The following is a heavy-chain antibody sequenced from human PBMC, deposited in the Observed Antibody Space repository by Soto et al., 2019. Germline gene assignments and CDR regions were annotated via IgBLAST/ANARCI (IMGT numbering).Heavy chain of an antibody. CDR1: GGSISSGGYY. CDR2: IHYTGST. CDR3: ARDRERVAVPYRGDLGGFEI. V-gene: IGHV4-31*01. D-gene: IGHD2-15*01. Sequence: QVQLQESGPGLVKPSQTLSLACTVSGGSISSGGYYWNWIRQHPGKGLEWIGYIHYTGSTHYNASLKSLVTISADTSKNQFSLKLASVTAADTAVYYCARDRERVAVPYRGDLGGFEIWGQGTMFTVPS. J-gene: IGHJ3*02.